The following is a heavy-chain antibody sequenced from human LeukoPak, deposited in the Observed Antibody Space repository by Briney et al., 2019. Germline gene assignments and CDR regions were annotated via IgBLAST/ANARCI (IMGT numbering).Heavy chain of an antibody. Sequence: GASVKVSCKASGGTFSSYAISWVRQAPGQGLEWMGRIIPIFGTANYAQKFQGRVTITTDESTSTAYMELSSLRSEDTAVYYCASKYYYDSSGSFDYWGQGTLATVSS. D-gene: IGHD3-22*01. CDR1: GGTFSSYA. J-gene: IGHJ4*02. CDR3: ASKYYYDSSGSFDY. V-gene: IGHV1-69*05. CDR2: IIPIFGTA.